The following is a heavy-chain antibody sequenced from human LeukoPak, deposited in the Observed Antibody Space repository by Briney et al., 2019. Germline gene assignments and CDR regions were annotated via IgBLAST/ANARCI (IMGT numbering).Heavy chain of an antibody. D-gene: IGHD3-22*01. J-gene: IGHJ4*02. CDR3: ARGGYYDSSGYYVDLDY. V-gene: IGHV1-18*01. CDR1: GYTFTSYG. Sequence: APVKVSCKASGYTFTSYGISWVRQAPGQGLEWMGWISAYNGNTNYAQKLQGRVTMTTDTSTSTAYMELRSLRSDDTAVYYCARGGYYDSSGYYVDLDYWGQGTLVTVSS. CDR2: ISAYNGNT.